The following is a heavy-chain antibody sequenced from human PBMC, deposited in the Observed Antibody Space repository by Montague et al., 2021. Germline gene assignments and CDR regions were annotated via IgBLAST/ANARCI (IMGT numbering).Heavy chain of an antibody. V-gene: IGHV4-61*01. Sequence: SETLSLTCTVSGGSVSSGSYYWIWMGPAKGKGLNWIGYNCYSRNTNYYLYLKSRVTISVDTSKNQFSLNLSSVTAADSAVYYCAKAGVLPRGWFGTWGQGTLVTVSS. CDR2: NCYSRNT. J-gene: IGHJ5*02. CDR3: AKAGVLPRGWFGT. CDR1: GGSVSSGSYY. D-gene: IGHD2-8*01.